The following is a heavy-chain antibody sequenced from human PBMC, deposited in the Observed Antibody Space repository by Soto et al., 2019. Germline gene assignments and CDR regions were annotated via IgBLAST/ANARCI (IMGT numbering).Heavy chain of an antibody. Sequence: QVQLQESGPGLVKPSQTLSLTCTVSGGSIRSSLYYWSWIRQPPGKGLEWIGYIFDSGITHYNPSLKRRVDMSDDTSKNQFSLNLASVTAADTAVYSCASQFCSGGACFNWFDPWGHGTLVTVSS. CDR2: IFDSGIT. CDR1: GGSIRSSLYY. D-gene: IGHD2-21*02. J-gene: IGHJ5*02. CDR3: ASQFCSGGACFNWFDP. V-gene: IGHV4-30-4*01.